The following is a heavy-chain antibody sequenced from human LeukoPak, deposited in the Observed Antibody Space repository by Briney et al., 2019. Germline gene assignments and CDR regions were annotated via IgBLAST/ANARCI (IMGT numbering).Heavy chain of an antibody. J-gene: IGHJ4*02. CDR1: GSTRSSYS. Sequence: GGSLRISCAATGSTRSSYSMNWVRQAPGKGLEWVSHISISGSTIHYADSVRGRFTISRDSAKNSLYLQMNSLRADDTAVYYCSTAKFDYWGQGTLLTVSS. CDR3: STAKFDY. CDR2: ISISGSTI. V-gene: IGHV3-48*01.